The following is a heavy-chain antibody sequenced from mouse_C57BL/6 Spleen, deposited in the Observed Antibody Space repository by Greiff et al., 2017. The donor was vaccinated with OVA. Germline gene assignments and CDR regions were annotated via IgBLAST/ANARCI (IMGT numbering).Heavy chain of an antibody. CDR1: GYTFTSYW. J-gene: IGHJ2*01. V-gene: IGHV1-69*01. Sequence: VQLQQPGAELVMPGASVKLSCKASGYTFTSYWMHWVKQRPGQGLEWIGEIDPSDSYTNYNQKFKGKSTLTVDKSSSTAYMQLSSLTSEDSAVYYCATDSSGPYFDYWGKGTTLTVSS. CDR2: IDPSDSYT. D-gene: IGHD3-2*02. CDR3: ATDSSGPYFDY.